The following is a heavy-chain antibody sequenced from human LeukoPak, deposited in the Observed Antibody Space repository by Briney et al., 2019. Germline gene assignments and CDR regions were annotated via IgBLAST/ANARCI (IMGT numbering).Heavy chain of an antibody. CDR3: ARDGVLSGSLFDY. Sequence: GGSLRLSCAASGFTFSSYEMNWVRQAPGKGLEWVSVIYSGGSTYYADSVKGRFTISRDNAKNSLYLQMNSLRAEDAAVYYCARDGVLSGSLFDYWGQGTLVTVSS. CDR1: GFTFSSYE. D-gene: IGHD1-26*01. V-gene: IGHV3-66*01. CDR2: IYSGGST. J-gene: IGHJ4*02.